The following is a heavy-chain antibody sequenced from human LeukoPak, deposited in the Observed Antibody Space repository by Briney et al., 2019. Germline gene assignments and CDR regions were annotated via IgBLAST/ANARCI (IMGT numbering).Heavy chain of an antibody. CDR3: ARAAGHCSGGSCYSRDNWFDP. Sequence: SETLSLTCAVSGYSISSGYYWGWIRQPPGKGLEWIGSIYHSGSTYYNPSLKSRVTISVDTSKNQFSLKLSSVTAADTAVYYCARAAGHCSGGSCYSRDNWFDPWGQGTLVTVSS. D-gene: IGHD2-15*01. CDR1: GYSISSGYY. V-gene: IGHV4-38-2*01. J-gene: IGHJ5*02. CDR2: IYHSGST.